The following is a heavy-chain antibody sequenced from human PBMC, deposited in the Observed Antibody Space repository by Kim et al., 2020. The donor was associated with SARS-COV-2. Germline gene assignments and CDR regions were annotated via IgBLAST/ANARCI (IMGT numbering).Heavy chain of an antibody. J-gene: IGHJ4*02. CDR1: GYTFINYD. CDR3: VRGTW. CDR2: MSPNSGNA. Sequence: ASVTVSCKASGYTFINYDINWVRQAPGQGLEWMGWMSPNSGNAGYAQRLQGRITWTRNIFTTTAYMDLTNMTSEDTAGYFCVRGTWWGPGNLATGSS. V-gene: IGHV1-8*01.